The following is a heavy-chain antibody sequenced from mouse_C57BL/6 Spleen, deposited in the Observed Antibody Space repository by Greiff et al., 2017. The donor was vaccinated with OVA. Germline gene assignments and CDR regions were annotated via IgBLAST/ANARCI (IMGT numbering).Heavy chain of an antibody. CDR2: IDPETGGT. J-gene: IGHJ3*01. Sequence: VQLQQSGAELVRPGASVTLSCKASGYTFTDYEMHWVKQTPVHGLEWIGAIDPETGGTAYNQKFKGKAILTADKSSSTAYMELRSLTSEDSAVYYCTRSAQAPFAYWGQGTLVTVSA. V-gene: IGHV1-15*01. D-gene: IGHD3-2*02. CDR1: GYTFTDYE. CDR3: TRSAQAPFAY.